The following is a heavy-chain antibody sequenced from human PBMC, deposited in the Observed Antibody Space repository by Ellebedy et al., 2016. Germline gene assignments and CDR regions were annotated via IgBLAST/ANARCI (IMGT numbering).Heavy chain of an antibody. D-gene: IGHD6-13*01. J-gene: IGHJ4*02. V-gene: IGHV4-4*07. Sequence: SETLSLXXTVSGGSISSYYWSWIRQPAGKGLEWIGRIYTSGSTNYNPSLKSRVTMSVDTSKNQFSLKLSSVTAADTAVYYCARYSGYSSSWYSGFSFAFDYWGQGTLVTVSS. CDR3: ARYSGYSSSWYSGFSFAFDY. CDR2: IYTSGST. CDR1: GGSISSYY.